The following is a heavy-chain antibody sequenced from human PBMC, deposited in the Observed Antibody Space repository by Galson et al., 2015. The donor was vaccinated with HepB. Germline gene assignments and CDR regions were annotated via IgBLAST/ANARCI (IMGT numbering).Heavy chain of an antibody. CDR1: GFNFNSYS. J-gene: IGHJ6*02. V-gene: IGHV3-48*02. Sequence: SLRLSCAASGFNFNSYSMNWVRQAPGKGPEWLSYISGTSGTIYSADSVTGRFTISRDNAKNLLYLQMNSLRDEDTAVYYCVRDGKYFNGMDAWGQGTTVTVSS. CDR2: ISGTSGTI. CDR3: VRDGKYFNGMDA. D-gene: IGHD2/OR15-2a*01.